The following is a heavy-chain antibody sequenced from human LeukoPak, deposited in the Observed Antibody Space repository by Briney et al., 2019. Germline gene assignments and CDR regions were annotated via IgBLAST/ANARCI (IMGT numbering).Heavy chain of an antibody. CDR3: PRRGIVVRGLIVIRFNKEAHHFDS. CDR1: GVTLSNYA. Sequence: GGSLRLSCAASGVTLSNYARNWVRQAPGKGLDWTSGIRGSAGGTYYTHSVKGRVNISRDNSQNTLYLQMKRLRAEDTAMYYCPRRGIVVRGLIVIRFNKEAHHFDSWGPGPLVTVSS. J-gene: IGHJ4*02. D-gene: IGHD3-10*01. CDR2: IRGSAGGT. V-gene: IGHV3-23*01.